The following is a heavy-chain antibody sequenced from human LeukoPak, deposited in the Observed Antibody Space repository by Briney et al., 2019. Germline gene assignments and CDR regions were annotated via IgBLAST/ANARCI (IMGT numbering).Heavy chain of an antibody. Sequence: PGGSLRLSCAASGFTFSSYSMNWVRQAPGKGLEWVSSISSSSSYIYYADSVKGRFTISRDNAKNSLYLQMNSLRAEDTAVYYCARGRTTYDILTGTLTGNTYLHFDYWGQGTLVTVSS. D-gene: IGHD3-9*01. CDR2: ISSSSSYI. CDR1: GFTFSSYS. V-gene: IGHV3-21*01. J-gene: IGHJ4*02. CDR3: ARGRTTYDILTGTLTGNTYLHFDY.